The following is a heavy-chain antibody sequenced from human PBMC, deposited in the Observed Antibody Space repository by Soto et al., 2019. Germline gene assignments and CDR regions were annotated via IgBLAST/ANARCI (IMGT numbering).Heavy chain of an antibody. CDR1: CGSISSYY. J-gene: IGHJ4*02. Sequence: SETLSLTCTVSCGSISSYYWSWIRQPPGKGLEWIGYIYYSGSTNYNPSLKSRVTISVDTSKNQFSLKLSSVTAADTAVYYCARAGEYSSSPFDYWGQGTLVTVSS. CDR2: IYYSGST. CDR3: ARAGEYSSSPFDY. D-gene: IGHD6-6*01. V-gene: IGHV4-59*01.